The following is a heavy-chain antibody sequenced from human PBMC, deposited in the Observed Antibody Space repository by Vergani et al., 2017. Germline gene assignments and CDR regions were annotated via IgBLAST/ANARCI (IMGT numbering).Heavy chain of an antibody. CDR2: IYTSGST. V-gene: IGHV4-61*02. CDR1: GGSISSGSYY. D-gene: IGHD2-15*01. J-gene: IGHJ4*02. Sequence: QVQLQESGPGLVKPSQTLSLTCTVSGGSISSGSYYWSWIRQPAGKGLEWIGRIYTSGSTNYNPSLKSRVTMSVDTSKNQFSLKLSSVTAADTAVYYCANLGYCTGDSCHSVRWGPGTLVTVSS. CDR3: ANLGYCTGDSCHSVR.